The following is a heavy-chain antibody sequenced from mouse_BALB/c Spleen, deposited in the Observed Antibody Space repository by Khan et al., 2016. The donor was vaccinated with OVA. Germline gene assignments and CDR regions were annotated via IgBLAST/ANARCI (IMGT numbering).Heavy chain of an antibody. CDR1: GYTFTNYG. J-gene: IGHJ4*01. V-gene: IGHV9-3-1*01. Sequence: QIQLVQSGPELKKPGETVKISCKASGYTFTNYGMNWVKQAPGKDLKWMGWINTYTGEPTYADDFKGRFAFSLETYASTAYLQINNLKNEDTATYFCARPPYFSYVMVYWGQGTSVTVSS. D-gene: IGHD2-10*01. CDR2: INTYTGEP. CDR3: ARPPYFSYVMVY.